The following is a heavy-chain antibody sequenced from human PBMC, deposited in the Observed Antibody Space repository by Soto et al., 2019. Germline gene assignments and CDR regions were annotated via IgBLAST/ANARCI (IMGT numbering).Heavy chain of an antibody. CDR2: MNPNTGNI. D-gene: IGHD3-22*01. V-gene: IGHV1-3*01. Sequence: GASVKVSCKASGYTFVDYALHWVRQAPGQGLEWVGWMNPNTGNIKYSRKLEDRVSITRDTATSTAYLEVRGLRSEDTAVYFCTREGVVAENWLDPWGQGTLVTVSS. CDR1: GYTFVDYA. CDR3: TREGVVAENWLDP. J-gene: IGHJ5*02.